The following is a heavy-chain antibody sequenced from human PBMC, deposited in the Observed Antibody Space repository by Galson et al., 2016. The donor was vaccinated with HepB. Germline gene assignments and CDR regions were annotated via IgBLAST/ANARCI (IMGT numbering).Heavy chain of an antibody. J-gene: IGHJ5*02. V-gene: IGHV3-21*01. CDR1: GFTFSTYS. CDR3: ARSAYQYDSRGYYYGEEWFDP. Sequence: SLRLSCAASGFTFSTYSMNWVRQPPGKGLEWVSSISSCGTYIYYADSLKGRFTISRDNAKNSLYLQMNSLRAEDTAVYYCARSAYQYDSRGYYYGEEWFDPWGQGTLVTVSS. D-gene: IGHD3-22*01. CDR2: ISSCGTYI.